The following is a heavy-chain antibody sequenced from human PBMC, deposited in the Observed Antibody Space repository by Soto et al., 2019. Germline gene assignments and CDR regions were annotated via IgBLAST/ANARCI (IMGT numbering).Heavy chain of an antibody. D-gene: IGHD1-7*01. Sequence: PGGSLRLSCAASGFTLSNYSMSWGRQTPGKGLEWVSSISINSNYKYYVDSVKVRFTISRDNAKSSLYLQMNSLRAEDTAVYYCARARTTTWSGTTRGWFDPWGQGSLVTVSS. CDR2: ISINSNYK. J-gene: IGHJ5*02. V-gene: IGHV3-21*01. CDR3: ARARTTTWSGTTRGWFDP. CDR1: GFTLSNYS.